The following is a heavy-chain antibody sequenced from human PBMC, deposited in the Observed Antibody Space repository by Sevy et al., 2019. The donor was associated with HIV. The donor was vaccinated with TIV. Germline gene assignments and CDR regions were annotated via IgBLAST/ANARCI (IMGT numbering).Heavy chain of an antibody. V-gene: IGHV3-11*01. CDR3: ARDSDYYDSSGYRYYYYGMDV. J-gene: IGHJ6*02. CDR1: GFTFSDYY. CDR2: ISSSGSTI. Sequence: GGSLRLSCAASGFTFSDYYMSWIRQAPGKGLEWVSYISSSGSTIYYADSVKGRFTISRDNAKNSLYRKMNSLRAEDTAVYYCARDSDYYDSSGYRYYYYGMDVWGQGTTVTVSS. D-gene: IGHD3-22*01.